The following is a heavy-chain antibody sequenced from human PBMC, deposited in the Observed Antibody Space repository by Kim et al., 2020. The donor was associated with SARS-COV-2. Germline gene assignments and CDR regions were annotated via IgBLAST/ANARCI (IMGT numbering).Heavy chain of an antibody. D-gene: IGHD2-15*01. V-gene: IGHV4-39*01. CDR2: INYSGSI. Sequence: SETLSLTCTVSGYSISGSSYYWGWIRQPPGKGLEWIGTINYSGSIFYNSSLKSRVTISVDTSKNQFSLKLNSVIAADTAVYYCGSLLGFCSVGSCFGYF. CDR1: GYSISGSSYY. J-gene: IGHJ2*01. CDR3: GSLLGFCSVGSCFGYF.